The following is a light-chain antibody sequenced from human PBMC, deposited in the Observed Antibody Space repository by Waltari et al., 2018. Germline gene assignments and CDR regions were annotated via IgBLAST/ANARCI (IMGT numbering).Light chain of an antibody. CDR2: EVN. V-gene: IGLV2-11*01. CDR3: CSYAGDYTLV. Sequence: QSALTQPRSVSGSPGQSVTISCPGTSSDVGAYNHVSWYQQSPGTAPKLLIYEVNNRPSGVPDRFSASKSGNTASLTISGLRAEDEADYYCCSYAGDYTLVFGGGTKLTVL. CDR1: SSDVGAYNH. J-gene: IGLJ2*01.